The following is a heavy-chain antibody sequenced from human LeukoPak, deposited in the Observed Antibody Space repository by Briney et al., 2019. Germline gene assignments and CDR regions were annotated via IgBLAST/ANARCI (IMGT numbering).Heavy chain of an antibody. CDR3: ARGPYYYDSSGYYYY. D-gene: IGHD3-22*01. Sequence: SETLSLTCTVSGYSISSGYYWGWIRQPPGKGLEWIGSIYHSGSTYYNPSLKSRVTISVDTSKNQFSLKLSSVTAADTAVYYCARGPYYYDSSGYYYYWGQGTLVTVSS. CDR1: GYSISSGYY. CDR2: IYHSGST. J-gene: IGHJ4*02. V-gene: IGHV4-38-2*02.